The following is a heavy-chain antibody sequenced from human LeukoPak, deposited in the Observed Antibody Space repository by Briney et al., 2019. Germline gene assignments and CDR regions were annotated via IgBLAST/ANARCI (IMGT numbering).Heavy chain of an antibody. J-gene: IGHJ4*02. CDR3: ARDYDYGDYSPFDY. CDR2: ISSSSSYI. V-gene: IGHV3-21*01. Sequence: PGGTLRLSCAASGITFSSYGMSWVRQAPGKGLEWVSSISSSSSYIYYADSVKGRFTISRDNAENSLYLQMNSLRAEDTAVYYCARDYDYGDYSPFDYWGQGTLVTVSS. D-gene: IGHD4-17*01. CDR1: GITFSSYG.